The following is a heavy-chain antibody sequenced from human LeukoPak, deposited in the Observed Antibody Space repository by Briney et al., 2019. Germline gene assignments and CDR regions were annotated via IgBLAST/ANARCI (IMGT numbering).Heavy chain of an antibody. Sequence: SETLSLTCAVYGGSFSGYYWSWIRQPPGKGLEWIGETNHSGSTNYNPSLKSRVTISVDTSKNQFSLKLSSVTAADTAVYYCARGTPYCSSTSCYTRFDYWGQGTLVTVSS. D-gene: IGHD2-2*02. CDR1: GGSFSGYY. V-gene: IGHV4-34*01. J-gene: IGHJ4*02. CDR2: TNHSGST. CDR3: ARGTPYCSSTSCYTRFDY.